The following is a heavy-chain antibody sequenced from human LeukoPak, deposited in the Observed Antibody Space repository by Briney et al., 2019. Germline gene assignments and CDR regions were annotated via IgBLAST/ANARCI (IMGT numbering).Heavy chain of an antibody. CDR2: IYYSGST. J-gene: IGHJ5*02. CDR1: GGSISSYY. Sequence: KPSETLSLTCTVSGGSISSYYWSWMRQPPGKGLEWIGYIYYSGSTNYNPSLKSRVTISVDTSKNQFSLKLSSVTAADTAVYYCARGGNWKSRGGGTFWFDPWGQGTLVTVSS. CDR3: ARGGNWKSRGGGTFWFDP. D-gene: IGHD1-20*01. V-gene: IGHV4-59*01.